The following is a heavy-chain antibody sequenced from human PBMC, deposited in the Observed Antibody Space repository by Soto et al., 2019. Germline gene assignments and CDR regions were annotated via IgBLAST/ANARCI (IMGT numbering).Heavy chain of an antibody. Sequence: PSETLSLTCAVYGGSFSGYYWSWIRQPPGKGLEWIGEINHSGSTNYNPSLKSRVTISVDTSKNQFSLKLSSVTAADTAVYYCARAREGYSIDLNWFDPWGQGTLVTVSS. V-gene: IGHV4-34*01. CDR1: GGSFSGYY. D-gene: IGHD4-4*01. CDR2: INHSGST. CDR3: ARAREGYSIDLNWFDP. J-gene: IGHJ5*02.